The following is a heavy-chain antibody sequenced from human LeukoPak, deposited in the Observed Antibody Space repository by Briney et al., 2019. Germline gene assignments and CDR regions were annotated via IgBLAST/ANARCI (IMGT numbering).Heavy chain of an antibody. CDR2: INPNSGGT. J-gene: IGHJ5*02. Sequence: ASVKVSCKASGYTFTGYYMHWVRQAPGQGLEWMGRINPNSGGTNYAQKFQGRVTMNRDTSISTAYMELSRLRSDDTAVYYCAMEDRKVVPAARFDPWGQGTLVTVSS. D-gene: IGHD2-2*01. V-gene: IGHV1-2*06. CDR3: AMEDRKVVPAARFDP. CDR1: GYTFTGYY.